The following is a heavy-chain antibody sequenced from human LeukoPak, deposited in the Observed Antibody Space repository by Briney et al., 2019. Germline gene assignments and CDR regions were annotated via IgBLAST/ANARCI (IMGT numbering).Heavy chain of an antibody. Sequence: GASVKVSCKASGYTFTSYGISWVRQAPGQGLEWMGWISAYNGNTNYAQKLQGRVTMTTDASTSTAYMELRSLRSDDPAVYYCAMEEDCTNGVCYGFLGYWGQGTLVTVSS. CDR3: AMEEDCTNGVCYGFLGY. D-gene: IGHD2-8*01. J-gene: IGHJ4*02. V-gene: IGHV1-18*01. CDR2: ISAYNGNT. CDR1: GYTFTSYG.